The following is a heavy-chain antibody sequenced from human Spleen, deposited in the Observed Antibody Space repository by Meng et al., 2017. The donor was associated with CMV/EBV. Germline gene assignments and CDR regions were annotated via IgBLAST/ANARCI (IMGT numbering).Heavy chain of an antibody. J-gene: IGHJ5*02. V-gene: IGHV3-7*01. CDR1: GFTFSGYW. CDR2: IKQDASEK. D-gene: IGHD7-27*01. Sequence: LSLTCAASGFTFSGYWMSWVRQAPGRGLEWVANIKQDASEKYYVDSVKGRFTVSRDNAKKSLYLQMNSLRAEDTAVYYCARDAQTGDYLNRFDPWGQGTLVTVSS. CDR3: ARDAQTGDYLNRFDP.